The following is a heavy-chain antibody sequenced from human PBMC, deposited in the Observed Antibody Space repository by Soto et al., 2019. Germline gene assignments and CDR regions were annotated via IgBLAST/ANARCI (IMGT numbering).Heavy chain of an antibody. Sequence: GASVKVSCKASGYTFTGYYMHWLRQAPGQGLEWMGWINPNSGGTNYAQKFQGRVTMTRDTSISTAYMELSRLRSDDTAVYYCATAFPESSSWARDDAFDIWGQGTMVTVSS. CDR2: INPNSGGT. CDR3: ATAFPESSSWARDDAFDI. CDR1: GYTFTGYY. V-gene: IGHV1-2*02. D-gene: IGHD6-13*01. J-gene: IGHJ3*02.